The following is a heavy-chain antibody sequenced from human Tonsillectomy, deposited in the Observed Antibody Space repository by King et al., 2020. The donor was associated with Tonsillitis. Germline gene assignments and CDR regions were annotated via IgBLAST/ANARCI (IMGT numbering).Heavy chain of an antibody. CDR2: ISYSGDT. J-gene: IGHJ5*02. CDR3: GGYEGGVFDP. CDR1: GGSMSGGAYY. V-gene: IGHV4-31*03. D-gene: IGHD2-15*01. Sequence: VQLQESGPGLVKPSQTLSLTCTVSGGSMSGGAYYWSWIRQHPGKGLGWIGYISYSGDTYYNPSLKSRLTISIDTSKNQFSLKLSSVTAADTAVYYCGGYEGGVFDPWGQGTLVTVSS.